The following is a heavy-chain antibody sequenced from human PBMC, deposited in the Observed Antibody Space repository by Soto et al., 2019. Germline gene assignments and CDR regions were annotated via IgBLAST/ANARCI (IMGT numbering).Heavy chain of an antibody. CDR1: GFTFSNAW. V-gene: IGHV3-15*07. Sequence: EVQLVESGGGLVKPGGSLRLSCAASGFTFSNAWMNWVRQAPGKGLEWVGRIKSKTDGGTTDYAAPVKGRFTISRDDSTNTLYLQMQRLKTENAAVYYCTTDTESYYDFWSGYPPRSFDYWGQGTLVTVSS. D-gene: IGHD3-3*01. J-gene: IGHJ4*01. CDR2: IKSKTDGGTT. CDR3: TTDTESYYDFWSGYPPRSFDY.